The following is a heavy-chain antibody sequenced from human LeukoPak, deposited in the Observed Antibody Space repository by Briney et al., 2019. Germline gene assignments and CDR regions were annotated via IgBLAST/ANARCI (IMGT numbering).Heavy chain of an antibody. J-gene: IGHJ4*02. D-gene: IGHD3-16*01. CDR2: IYNSGGT. CDR1: GGSTSSFY. V-gene: IGHV4-59*01. Sequence: KASETLSLTCTVSGGSTSSFYWSWIRQSPGKGLEWIGYIYNSGGTKYNPSLKSRLTISVDTSKNQFSLNLSSVTAADTAVYYCARASVLLSADYWGQGTLVTVSS. CDR3: ARASVLLSADY.